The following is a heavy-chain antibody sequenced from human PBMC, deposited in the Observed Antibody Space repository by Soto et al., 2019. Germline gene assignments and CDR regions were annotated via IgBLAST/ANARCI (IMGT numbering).Heavy chain of an antibody. D-gene: IGHD1-26*01. CDR3: ARHFLPLKVGATKRTAYYYYGMDV. V-gene: IGHV5-10-1*01. J-gene: IGHJ6*02. CDR2: IDPSDSYT. CDR1: GYSFTSYW. Sequence: GEFLKISCKGSGYSFTSYWISWVRQMPGKGLEWMGRIDPSDSYTNYSPSFQGHVTISADKSISTAYLQWSSLKASDTAMYYCARHFLPLKVGATKRTAYYYYGMDVWGQGTTVTVSS.